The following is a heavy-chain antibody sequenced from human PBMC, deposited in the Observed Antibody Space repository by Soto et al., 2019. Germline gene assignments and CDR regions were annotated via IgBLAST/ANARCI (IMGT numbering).Heavy chain of an antibody. V-gene: IGHV3-23*01. D-gene: IGHD3-22*01. J-gene: IGHJ4*02. CDR2: ISGSGGST. CDR1: GFTFSSYA. Sequence: EVQLLESGGGLVQPGGSLRLSCAASGFTFSSYAMSWDRQAPGKGLEWVSAISGSGGSTYYADSVKGRFTISRDNSKNTLYLQMNSLRAEDTAVYYCAKDGVDSSGYREDDYWGQGTLVTVSS. CDR3: AKDGVDSSGYREDDY.